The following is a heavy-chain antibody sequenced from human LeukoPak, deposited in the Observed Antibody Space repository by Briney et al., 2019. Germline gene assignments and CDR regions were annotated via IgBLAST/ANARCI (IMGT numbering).Heavy chain of an antibody. CDR2: VYSSGST. CDR3: ARDHYYNSSGYTFGY. Sequence: SETLSLTCTVSGGSISSYYWSWIRQPPGKGLEWIGYVYSSGSTNYNPSLKGRVTISVDTSKNQFSLKLSSVTAADTAVYYCARDHYYNSSGYTFGYWGQGTLVTVSS. J-gene: IGHJ4*02. D-gene: IGHD3-22*01. CDR1: GGSISSYY. V-gene: IGHV4-59*01.